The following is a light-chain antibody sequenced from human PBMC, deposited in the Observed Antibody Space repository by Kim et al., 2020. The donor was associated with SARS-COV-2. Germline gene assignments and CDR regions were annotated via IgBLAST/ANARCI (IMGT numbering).Light chain of an antibody. CDR3: QQYYNSPVT. V-gene: IGKV4-1*01. CDR2: WES. J-gene: IGKJ4*01. Sequence: ATINCKSSHSVLYNSNNKNYLAWYQQKPGQPPKLLINWESTRESGVPDRFIGSGSGTDFTLTISSVQPADVAVYYCQQYYNSPVTFGGGTKVDIK. CDR1: HSVLYNSNNKNY.